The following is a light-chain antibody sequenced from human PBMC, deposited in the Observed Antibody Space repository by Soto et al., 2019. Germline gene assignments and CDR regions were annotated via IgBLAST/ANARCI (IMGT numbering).Light chain of an antibody. CDR1: QSVSSW. CDR2: DAS. J-gene: IGKJ4*01. CDR3: QQYNSFPLT. V-gene: IGKV1-5*01. Sequence: DIQMTQSPSTLSASVGDRVTITCRASQSVSSWLAWYQQKPGKVPKVLIYDASTLQSGVPSRFSGSGSGTELALTCGSLQPDDFATYYCQQYNSFPLTFGGGTKVEIK.